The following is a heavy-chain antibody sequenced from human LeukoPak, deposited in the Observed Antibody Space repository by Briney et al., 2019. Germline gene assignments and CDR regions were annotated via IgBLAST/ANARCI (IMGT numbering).Heavy chain of an antibody. D-gene: IGHD1-1*01. V-gene: IGHV2-5*01. Sequence: SGPTLVKPTQTLTLTCTFSGFSLSTSGVGVGWIRQPPGKALEWLALIYWNDDKRYSPSLKSRLTITKDTSKNQVVLTMTNMDPVDTATYYCAPSFWNVDAFDIWGQGTMVTVSS. J-gene: IGHJ3*02. CDR1: GFSLSTSGVG. CDR2: IYWNDDK. CDR3: APSFWNVDAFDI.